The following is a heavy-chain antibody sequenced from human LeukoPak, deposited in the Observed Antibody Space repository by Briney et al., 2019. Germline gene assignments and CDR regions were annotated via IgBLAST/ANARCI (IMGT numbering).Heavy chain of an antibody. Sequence: SEILSLTCTVSGGSVNSGGYYWSWIRQYPGRGLEWIGYIYFSGSTFYNPSFESRVFISLDTSKNQFSLRLSSVTAADTAIYYCARQPPGSGYQYRYYFDYWGQGTLVTVSS. J-gene: IGHJ4*02. D-gene: IGHD3-22*01. CDR3: ARQPPGSGYQYRYYFDY. CDR1: GGSVNSGGYY. V-gene: IGHV4-31*03. CDR2: IYFSGST.